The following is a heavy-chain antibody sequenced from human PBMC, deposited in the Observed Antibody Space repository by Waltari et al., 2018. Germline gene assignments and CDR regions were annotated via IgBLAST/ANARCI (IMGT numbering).Heavy chain of an antibody. J-gene: IGHJ4*02. V-gene: IGHV3-30*02. CDR3: AKGTVNIDY. Sequence: QVQLVESGGGVVQPGGSLRLSCAASGFTFSSYGMHWVRQAPGKGLEWVAFIRYDGSNKYYADSVKGRFTISRDNSKNTLYLQMNSLRAEDTAMYYCAKGTVNIDYWGQGTLVTVSS. CDR2: IRYDGSNK. CDR1: GFTFSSYG. D-gene: IGHD4-4*01.